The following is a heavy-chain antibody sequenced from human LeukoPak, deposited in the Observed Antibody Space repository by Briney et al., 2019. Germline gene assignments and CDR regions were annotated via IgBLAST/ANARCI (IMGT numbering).Heavy chain of an antibody. CDR3: ARESQSAYYFDSSGYEDAFDI. CDR1: GFTFSNAW. D-gene: IGHD3-22*01. Sequence: GGSLRLSCAASGFTFSNAWMSWVRQAPGKGLEWVSGINWNGGSTGYADSVKGRFTISRDNAKNSLYLQMNSLRAEDTAVYYCARESQSAYYFDSSGYEDAFDIWGQGTMVTVSS. CDR2: INWNGGST. V-gene: IGHV3-20*04. J-gene: IGHJ3*02.